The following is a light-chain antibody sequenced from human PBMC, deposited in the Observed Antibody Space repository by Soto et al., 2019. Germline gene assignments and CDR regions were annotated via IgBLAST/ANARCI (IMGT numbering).Light chain of an antibody. CDR1: SGHSSYA. J-gene: IGLJ2*01. CDR2: LNSDGSH. V-gene: IGLV4-69*01. CDR3: QTWGTGIHVV. Sequence: QAVVTQSPSASASLGASVKLTCTLSSGHSSYAIAWHQQQPEKGPRYLMKLNSDGSHSKGDGIPDRFSGSSSGAERYLTISRLQSEDEAYYYCQTWGTGIHVVFGGGTKLTVL.